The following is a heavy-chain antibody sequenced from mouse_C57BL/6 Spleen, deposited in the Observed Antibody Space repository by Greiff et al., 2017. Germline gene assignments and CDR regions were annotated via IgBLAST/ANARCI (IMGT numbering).Heavy chain of an antibody. CDR2: IRSKSSNYAT. V-gene: IGHV10-3*01. J-gene: IGHJ2*01. CDR3: VREITSVLDD. D-gene: IGHD1-1*01. CDR1: GFTFNAYA. Sequence: EVKLVESGGGLVQPKGSLKLSCAASGFTFNAYAMHWVRQAPGKGLEWVGRIRSKSSNYATYYADSVKDRFTISRDDSQSMLYLQMNNLKTEDTAMYYCVREITSVLDDWGQGTTLTVAS.